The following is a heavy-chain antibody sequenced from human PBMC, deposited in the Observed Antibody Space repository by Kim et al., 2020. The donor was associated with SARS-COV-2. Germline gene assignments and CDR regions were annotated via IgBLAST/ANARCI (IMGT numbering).Heavy chain of an antibody. CDR2: IKEDGNEK. Sequence: GGSLRLSCTVSGLSFSSYWMSWVRQAPGQGLEWVANIKEDGNEKHYVDSVKVRFTISRDNAKNSLYLQMNSLRADDTAVYYCTRDLTVSTRGFDYWGQGT. D-gene: IGHD4-17*01. CDR1: GLSFSSYW. CDR3: TRDLTVSTRGFDY. J-gene: IGHJ4*02. V-gene: IGHV3-7*03.